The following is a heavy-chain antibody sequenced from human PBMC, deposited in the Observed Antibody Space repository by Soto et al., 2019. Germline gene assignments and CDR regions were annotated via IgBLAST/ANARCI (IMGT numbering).Heavy chain of an antibody. J-gene: IGHJ4*02. D-gene: IGHD1-20*01. CDR1: GYSFTNFP. CDR3: ARQSTITFDY. V-gene: IGHV1-3*01. Sequence: ASVKVSCKASGYSFTNFPINWVRQAPGQGLEWMGWINGGNGNTQYSQKFQGRVIISRDTSASTAYMELSSLRSEDTAVYYCARQSTITFDYWGLGTLVTVSS. CDR2: INGGNGNT.